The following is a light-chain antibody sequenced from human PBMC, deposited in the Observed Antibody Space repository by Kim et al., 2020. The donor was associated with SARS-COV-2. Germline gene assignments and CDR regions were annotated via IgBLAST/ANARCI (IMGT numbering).Light chain of an antibody. Sequence: ASVGDRGTITCRASQSISSWLAWYQQKTGKAPKLLIYDASSLESGVPSRFSGSGSGTEFTLTISSLQPYDFATYYCQQYNSYSWTFGQGTKVDIK. V-gene: IGKV1-5*01. CDR3: QQYNSYSWT. CDR2: DAS. CDR1: QSISSW. J-gene: IGKJ1*01.